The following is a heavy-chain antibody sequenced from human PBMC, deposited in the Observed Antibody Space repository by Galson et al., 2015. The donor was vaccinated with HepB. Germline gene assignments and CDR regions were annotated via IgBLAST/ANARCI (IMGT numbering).Heavy chain of an antibody. J-gene: IGHJ6*02. CDR1: GFMFSNHA. Sequence: SLRLSCAASGFMFSNHAMHWVRQAPGKGLEWVAVISNDGSNQFYGDSVQGRFSISRDNSRNTLYLQMNSLKSGVTAVYYCAGGIPRTTCYINKHYYYGLDVWGQGTPVTVSS. CDR3: AGGIPRTTCYINKHYYYGLDV. CDR2: ISNDGSNQ. V-gene: IGHV3-30*04. D-gene: IGHD2-15*01.